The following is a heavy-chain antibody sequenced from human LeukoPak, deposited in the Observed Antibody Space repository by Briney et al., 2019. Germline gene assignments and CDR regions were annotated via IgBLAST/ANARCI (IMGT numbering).Heavy chain of an antibody. V-gene: IGHV4-39*07. D-gene: IGHD3-10*01. J-gene: IGHJ4*02. CDR2: IYYSGSI. CDR3: ARIHLLLWFGELSGYFDY. CDR1: GGSISSSSYY. Sequence: SETLSLTCTVSGGSISSSSYYWGWIRQPPGKGLEWIGSIYYSGSIYYNPSLKSRVTISVDTSKNQFSLKLSSVTAADTAVYYCARIHLLLWFGELSGYFDYWGQGTLVTVSS.